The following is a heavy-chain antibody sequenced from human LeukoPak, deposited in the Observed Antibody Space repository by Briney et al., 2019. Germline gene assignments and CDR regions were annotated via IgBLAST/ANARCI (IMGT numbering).Heavy chain of an antibody. Sequence: SETLSLTCTVSGGSISSYYWSWIRQPAGKGLEWIGRIYTSGSTNYNPSLKSRVTMSVDTSKNQFSLKLSSVTAADTAVYYCASPYNWNDEDAFDIWGQGTMVTVSS. D-gene: IGHD1-20*01. CDR3: ASPYNWNDEDAFDI. J-gene: IGHJ3*02. CDR1: GGSISSYY. V-gene: IGHV4-4*07. CDR2: IYTSGST.